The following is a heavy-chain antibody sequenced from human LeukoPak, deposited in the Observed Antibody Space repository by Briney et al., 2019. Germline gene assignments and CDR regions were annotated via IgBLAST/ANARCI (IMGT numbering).Heavy chain of an antibody. CDR2: ISGSGSSS. Sequence: GGSLRLSCAASGFTFSSYAMNWVRQPPGKGLEWVSAISGSGSSSYYADSVKGRFTISRDNSKNTLYLQMNSLRAEDTAVYYCAKDRCSSTRCYFWFVPWGEGTLVTVSS. CDR1: GFTFSSYA. V-gene: IGHV3-23*01. J-gene: IGHJ5*02. CDR3: AKDRCSSTRCYFWFVP. D-gene: IGHD2-2*01.